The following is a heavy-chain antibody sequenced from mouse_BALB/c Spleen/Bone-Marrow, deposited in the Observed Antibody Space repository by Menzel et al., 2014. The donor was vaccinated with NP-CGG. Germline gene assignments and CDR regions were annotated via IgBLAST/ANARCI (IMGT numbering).Heavy chain of an antibody. D-gene: IGHD1-1*01. Sequence: EVKLQESGAELVRPGALVKLSCKASGFNIKDYYMHWVKQRPEQGLEWIGWIDPENGNTIYDPKFQGKASITADTSSNTAYLQLSSLTSEDTAAYYCASYYGSSYDYFDYWGQGTTLTVSS. CDR2: IDPENGNT. J-gene: IGHJ2*01. V-gene: IGHV14-1*02. CDR1: GFNIKDYY. CDR3: ASYYGSSYDYFDY.